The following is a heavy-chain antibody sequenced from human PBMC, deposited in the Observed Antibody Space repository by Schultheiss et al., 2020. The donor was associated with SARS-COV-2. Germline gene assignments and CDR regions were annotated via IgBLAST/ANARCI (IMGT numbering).Heavy chain of an antibody. V-gene: IGHV3-23*01. CDR2: ISGSGGST. CDR3: AKAAPEAGYSSGWIGRNAFDI. Sequence: GGSLRLSCAASGFTFSNYGMTWVRQAPGNGLEWVSAISGSGGSTYYADSVKGRFTISRDNSKNTLYLQMNSLRAEDTAVYYCAKAAPEAGYSSGWIGRNAFDIWGQGTMVTVSS. J-gene: IGHJ3*02. CDR1: GFTFSNYG. D-gene: IGHD6-19*01.